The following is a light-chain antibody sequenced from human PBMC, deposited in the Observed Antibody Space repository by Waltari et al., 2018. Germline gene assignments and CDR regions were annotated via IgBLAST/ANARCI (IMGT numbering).Light chain of an antibody. CDR3: QSCDIRLGGGVV. CDR1: SSNIGAGHD. Sequence: QSVLTQPPSMSGAPGPRVTISCTASSSNIGAGHDVHWYQVFPGTAPKLLIYGTNKRPSGVPDRFSGSTSDTSASLAIGGLQAEDEADYYCQSCDIRLGGGVVFGGGTKVTVL. J-gene: IGLJ3*02. CDR2: GTN. V-gene: IGLV1-40*01.